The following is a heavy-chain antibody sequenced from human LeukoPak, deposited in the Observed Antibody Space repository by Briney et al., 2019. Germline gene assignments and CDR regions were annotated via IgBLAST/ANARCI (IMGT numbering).Heavy chain of an antibody. V-gene: IGHV1-2*02. Sequence: ASVKDSCKASGYTLTGYYMHWVRQAPGQGLAWVGWINPNSGGTNYAQKFQSRVTMTRETSISTAYMELSRLRSDDTAVYYCARKYCGGDCYSGAGAFDIWGQGTMVTVSS. J-gene: IGHJ3*02. CDR1: GYTLTGYY. CDR3: ARKYCGGDCYSGAGAFDI. D-gene: IGHD2-21*02. CDR2: INPNSGGT.